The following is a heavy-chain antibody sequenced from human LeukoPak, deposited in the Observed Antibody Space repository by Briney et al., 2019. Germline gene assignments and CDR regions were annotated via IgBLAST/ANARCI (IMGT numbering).Heavy chain of an antibody. J-gene: IGHJ4*02. V-gene: IGHV3-23*01. Sequence: GGSLRLSCAASGFTFIRSAMTWVRQGPGTGLEFVASIIYSGGATYYAGSVKGRFTISRDNSKNTLYLQMNSLRAEDTALYYCAKDGLYYDGSEHVYYFDSWGQGTLVTVSS. CDR1: GFTFIRSA. CDR2: IIYSGGAT. D-gene: IGHD3-22*01. CDR3: AKDGLYYDGSEHVYYFDS.